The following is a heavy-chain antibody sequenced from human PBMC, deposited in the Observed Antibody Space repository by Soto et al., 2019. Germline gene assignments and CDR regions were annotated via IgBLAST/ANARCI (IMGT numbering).Heavy chain of an antibody. V-gene: IGHV3-11*01. D-gene: IGHD4-17*01. J-gene: IGHJ6*02. CDR2: ISSSGSTI. CDR1: GFTFSDYY. CDR3: ASPTVPPHYGMDV. Sequence: QVQLVESGGGLVKPGGSLRLSCAASGFTFSDYYMSWIRQAPGKGLEWVSYISSSGSTIYYADSVKGRVTISRDKAKNSLYLQMNILRAEDTAVYYCASPTVPPHYGMDVWGQGTTVTVSS.